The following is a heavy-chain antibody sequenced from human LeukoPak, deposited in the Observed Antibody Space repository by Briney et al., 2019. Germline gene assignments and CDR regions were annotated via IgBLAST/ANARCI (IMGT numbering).Heavy chain of an antibody. J-gene: IGHJ4*02. CDR3: AKDSGLYSVVVPAAMGYYFDY. CDR1: GFTFSSYS. V-gene: IGHV3-21*01. CDR2: ISSSSSYI. Sequence: GGSLRLSCAASGFTFSSYSMNWVRQAPGKGLEWVSSISSSSSYIYYADSVKGRFTISRDNAKNSLYLQMNSLRAEDTAVYYCAKDSGLYSVVVPAAMGYYFDYWGQGTLVTVSS. D-gene: IGHD2-2*01.